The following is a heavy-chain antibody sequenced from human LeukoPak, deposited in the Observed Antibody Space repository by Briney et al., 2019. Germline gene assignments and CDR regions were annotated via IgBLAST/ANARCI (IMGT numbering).Heavy chain of an antibody. CDR1: GYSISSGYY. J-gene: IGHJ4*02. V-gene: IGHV4-38-2*02. D-gene: IGHD1-26*01. Sequence: PSETLSLTCTVSGYSISSGYYWGWIRQPPGKGLEWIGSIYHSGSTYYNPSLKSRVTISVDTSKNQLSLKLSSVTAADTAVYYCARVGWELLEYLDYWGQGTLVTVSS. CDR2: IYHSGST. CDR3: ARVGWELLEYLDY.